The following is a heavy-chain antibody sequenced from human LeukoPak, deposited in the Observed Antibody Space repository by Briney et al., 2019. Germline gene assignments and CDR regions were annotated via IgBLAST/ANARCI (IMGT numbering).Heavy chain of an antibody. J-gene: IGHJ4*02. CDR3: AKDPDIDY. CDR1: GFTFSSYG. V-gene: IGHV3-30*02. Sequence: PGGSLRLSCAASGFTFSSYGMHWVRQAPGKGLEWVAFIRFDGSIKYYVDSVKGRFTISRDNSKNTLYLQMNSLSIEDTAVYYCAKDPDIDYWGQGTLVTVSS. CDR2: IRFDGSIK.